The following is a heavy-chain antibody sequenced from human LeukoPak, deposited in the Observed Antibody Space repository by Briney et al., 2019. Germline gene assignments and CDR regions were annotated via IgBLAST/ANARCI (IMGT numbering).Heavy chain of an antibody. D-gene: IGHD6-13*01. Sequence: SETLSLTCAVYGGSFSGYYWSWIRQPPGKGLEWIGEINHSGSTNYNPSLKSRVTISVDTSKNQFSLKLSSVTAADTAVYYCARGPVAAAGWNFDYWGQGTLVTVSS. CDR3: ARGPVAAAGWNFDY. J-gene: IGHJ4*02. CDR2: INHSGST. CDR1: GGSFSGYY. V-gene: IGHV4-34*01.